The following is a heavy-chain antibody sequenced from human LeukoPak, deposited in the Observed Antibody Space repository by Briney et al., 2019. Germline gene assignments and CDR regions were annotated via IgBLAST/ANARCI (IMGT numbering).Heavy chain of an antibody. Sequence: ASVTVSCTASGGTFSSYAISWVRQAPGQGLEWMGGIIPIFGTANYAQKFQGRVTITADESTSTAYMELSSLRSEDTAVYYCARGGWDTAMVFDWGQGTLVTVSS. CDR2: IIPIFGTA. D-gene: IGHD5-18*01. CDR1: GGTFSSYA. J-gene: IGHJ4*02. CDR3: ARGGWDTAMVFD. V-gene: IGHV1-69*13.